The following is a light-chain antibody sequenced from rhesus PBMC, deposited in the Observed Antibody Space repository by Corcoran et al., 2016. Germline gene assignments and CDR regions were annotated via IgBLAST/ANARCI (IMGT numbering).Light chain of an antibody. CDR2: SAY. J-gene: IGKJ3*01. V-gene: IGKV1S15*01. CDR3: QHGHGTTFT. Sequence: DIQMTQSPSSLSASVGDTVPITCRTSQVISNYLAWYQPKPGKAPKHLIYSAYSLEIGVPARFSGSGSGTDVTRTISSLQPEDVATDYCQHGHGTTFTFGHGTKLDIK. CDR1: QVISNY.